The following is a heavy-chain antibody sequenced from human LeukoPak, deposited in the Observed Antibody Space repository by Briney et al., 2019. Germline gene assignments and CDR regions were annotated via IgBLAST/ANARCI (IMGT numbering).Heavy chain of an antibody. V-gene: IGHV4-4*02. CDR1: GGSISSSNW. D-gene: IGHD3-10*01. CDR2: IYHSGST. J-gene: IGHJ5*02. Sequence: SETLSLTCAVSGGSISSSNWWSWVRQPPGKGLEWIGEIYHSGSTNYNPSLKSRVTISVDKSKNQFSLKLSSVTAADTAVYYYARGRTYYGSGSFFGFDPWGQGTLVTVSS. CDR3: ARGRTYYGSGSFFGFDP.